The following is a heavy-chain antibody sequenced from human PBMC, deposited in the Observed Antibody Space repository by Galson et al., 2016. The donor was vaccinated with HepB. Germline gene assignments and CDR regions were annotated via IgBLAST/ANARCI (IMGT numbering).Heavy chain of an antibody. CDR2: INVGYGNR. CDR3: ARSGKAAAWTLRH. D-gene: IGHD6-13*01. CDR1: GYTFTNYA. Sequence: SVKVSCKASGYTFTNYAIHWVRQAPGQRLEWMGWINVGYGNRKYLQKFQGRVTLTTDTYTTTAYMELRNLRSDDTGVYFCARSGKAAAWTLRHWGQGTLVTVSS. V-gene: IGHV1-3*01. J-gene: IGHJ4*02.